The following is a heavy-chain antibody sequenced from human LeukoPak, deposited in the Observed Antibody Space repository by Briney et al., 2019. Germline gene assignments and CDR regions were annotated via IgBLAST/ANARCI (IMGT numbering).Heavy chain of an antibody. CDR1: GGSFSGYY. CDR2: INRSGST. V-gene: IGHV4-34*01. CDR3: ARTNYDFWSGYFPVFDY. D-gene: IGHD3-3*01. Sequence: SETLSLTCAVYGGSFSGYYWSWIRQPPGKGLEWIGEINRSGSTNYNPSPKSRVTISVDTSKNQFSLKLSSVTAADTAVYYCARTNYDFWSGYFPVFDYWGQGTLVTVSS. J-gene: IGHJ4*02.